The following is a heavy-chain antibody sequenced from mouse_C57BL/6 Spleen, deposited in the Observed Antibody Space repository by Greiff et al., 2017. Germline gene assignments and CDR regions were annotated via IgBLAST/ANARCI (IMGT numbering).Heavy chain of an antibody. D-gene: IGHD2-1*01. V-gene: IGHV1-82*01. J-gene: IGHJ3*01. CDR3: ARAGNYWCAY. CDR2: IYPGDGDT. CDR1: GYAFSSSW. Sequence: VQLQQSGPELVKPGASVKISCKASGYAFSSSWMNWVKQRPGKGLEWIGRIYPGDGDTNYNGKFKGKATLTADKSSSTAYMQLSSLTSEDSAVYFCARAGNYWCAYWGQGTLVTVSA.